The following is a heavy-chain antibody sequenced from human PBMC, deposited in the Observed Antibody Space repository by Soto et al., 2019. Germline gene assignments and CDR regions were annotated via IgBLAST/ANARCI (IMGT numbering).Heavy chain of an antibody. Sequence: EVQLLESGGGLVQPGGSLRLSCAASGFTFSSYAMSWVRQAPGKGLEWVSVISGSGGSTYYADSVKGRFTISRDNSKNTMYLQMNSLRAEDTAVYYCARRTSGWYLDYWGQGTLVTVSS. CDR3: ARRTSGWYLDY. CDR2: ISGSGGST. J-gene: IGHJ4*02. CDR1: GFTFSSYA. D-gene: IGHD6-19*01. V-gene: IGHV3-23*01.